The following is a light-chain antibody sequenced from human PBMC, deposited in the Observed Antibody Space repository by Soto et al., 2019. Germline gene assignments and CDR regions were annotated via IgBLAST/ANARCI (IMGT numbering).Light chain of an antibody. V-gene: IGKV2-28*01. Sequence: DIVMTQSPLSLPVTPGEPASISCRSSQSLLHSNGYNYLDWYLQKPGQSPQLLIYLGSNRASGVPDRFSDSGSGTDFTLKISRVVAEDVGVYYCMQALQTPYTFGQGTKLEIK. CDR1: QSLLHSNGYNY. CDR2: LGS. CDR3: MQALQTPYT. J-gene: IGKJ2*01.